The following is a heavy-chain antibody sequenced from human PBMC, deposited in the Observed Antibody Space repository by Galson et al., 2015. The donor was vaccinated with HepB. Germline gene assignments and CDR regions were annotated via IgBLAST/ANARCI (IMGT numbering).Heavy chain of an antibody. CDR2: IYSGGST. J-gene: IGHJ4*02. CDR3: ASAGNYYDSTSVDY. CDR1: GFTVSSNY. Sequence: SLRLSCAASGFTVSSNYMSWVRQAPGKGLEWVSVIYSGGSTYYADSVKGRFTISRDNSKNTLYLQMNSLRAEDTAVYYCASAGNYYDSTSVDYWGQGTLVTVSS. V-gene: IGHV3-66*01. D-gene: IGHD3-22*01.